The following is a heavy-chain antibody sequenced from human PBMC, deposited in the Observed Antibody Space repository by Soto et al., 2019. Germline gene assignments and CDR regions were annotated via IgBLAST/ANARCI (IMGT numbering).Heavy chain of an antibody. D-gene: IGHD5-18*01. CDR1: GFTFSSYG. V-gene: IGHV3-30*18. CDR2: ISYDGSNK. J-gene: IGHJ4*02. CDR3: AKDPSPYSYGPYYFDY. Sequence: QVQLVESGGGVVQPGRSLRLSCAASGFTFSSYGMHWVRQAPGKGLEWVAVISYDGSNKYYADSVKGRFTISRDNSKNTLYLQMNSLRAEDTAVYYCAKDPSPYSYGPYYFDYWGQGTLVTVSS.